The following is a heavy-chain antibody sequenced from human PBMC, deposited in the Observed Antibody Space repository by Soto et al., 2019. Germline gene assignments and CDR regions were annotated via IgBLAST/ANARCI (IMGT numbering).Heavy chain of an antibody. V-gene: IGHV1-46*01. CDR2: INPSGGST. CDR1: GYTFTSYY. Sequence: AAPVKVSCKASGYTFTSYYMHWVRQAPGQGLEWMGIINPSGGSTSYAQKFQGRVTMTRDTSTSTVYMELSSLRSEDTAVYYCARGYYDSSGYYENWFDSCGQGTLVTVSS. CDR3: ARGYYDSSGYYENWFDS. D-gene: IGHD3-22*01. J-gene: IGHJ5*01.